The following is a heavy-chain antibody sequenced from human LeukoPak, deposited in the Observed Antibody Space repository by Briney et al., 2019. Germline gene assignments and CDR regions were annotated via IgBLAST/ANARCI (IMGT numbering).Heavy chain of an antibody. V-gene: IGHV3-21*01. CDR1: GFTLSSDS. Sequence: RGSLRVSCAASGFTLSSDSMNWVRQAPGKGLEWVSSISSSSSYIYYADSVRGRFTICRDNAQNSLYLQTNSLRAEDTAVYYCASSYEGSGFSDWGQGTLVTVSS. CDR3: ASSYEGSGFSD. CDR2: ISSSSSYI. D-gene: IGHD3-3*01. J-gene: IGHJ4*02.